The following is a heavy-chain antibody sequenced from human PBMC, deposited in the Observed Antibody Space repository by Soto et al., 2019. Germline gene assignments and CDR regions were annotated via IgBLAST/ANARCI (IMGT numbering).Heavy chain of an antibody. J-gene: IGHJ5*02. V-gene: IGHV1-8*01. Sequence: ASVKVSCKASGYTFTSYGINWVRQATGQGLEWMGWMNPNSGNTGYAQKFQGRVTMTRNTSISTAYMELSSLRSEDTAVYYRGRSSRMIVVFDPWGQGPLVTVSS. CDR3: GRSSRMIVVFDP. CDR2: MNPNSGNT. D-gene: IGHD3-22*01. CDR1: GYTFTSYG.